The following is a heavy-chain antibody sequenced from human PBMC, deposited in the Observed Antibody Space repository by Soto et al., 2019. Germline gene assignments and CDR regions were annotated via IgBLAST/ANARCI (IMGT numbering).Heavy chain of an antibody. J-gene: IGHJ5*01. D-gene: IGHD2-2*01. CDR3: AKTGHIVLVPPDKNWLDS. CDR1: GFTFSSYA. Sequence: GGSLRLSCVASGFTFSSYAVSWVRQAPGKGLEWVSAISGSGGSTYYADSVKGRFTISRDNSKNTVFLQVNSLRAEDTAIYYCAKTGHIVLVPPDKNWLDSWGQGTLVTVSS. V-gene: IGHV3-23*01. CDR2: ISGSGGST.